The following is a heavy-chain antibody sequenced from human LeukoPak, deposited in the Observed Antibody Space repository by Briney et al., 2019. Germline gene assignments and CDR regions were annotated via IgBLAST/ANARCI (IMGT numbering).Heavy chain of an antibody. V-gene: IGHV5-51*01. CDR1: GYSFSSHW. D-gene: IGHD1-14*01. Sequence: GESLKISCKGSGYSFSSHWIGWVRQMPGKGLEWMGIIYPGDCDTRYSPSFQGQVTISADKSLSTAYLQWSSLKASDTAMYYCASSPFNPTRFDYWGQGTLVTVSS. CDR3: ASSPFNPTRFDY. CDR2: IYPGDCDT. J-gene: IGHJ4*02.